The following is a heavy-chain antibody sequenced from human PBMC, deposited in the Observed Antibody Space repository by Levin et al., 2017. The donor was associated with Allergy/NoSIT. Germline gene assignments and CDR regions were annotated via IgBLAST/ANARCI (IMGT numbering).Heavy chain of an antibody. Sequence: SVKVSCKASGGTFSSYAISWVRQAPGQGLEWMGGIIPIFGTANYAQKFQGRVTITADESTSTAYMELSSLRSEDTAVYYCARVLGYYDSSGYSPSYYFDYWGQGTLVTVSS. CDR3: ARVLGYYDSSGYSPSYYFDY. J-gene: IGHJ4*02. CDR1: GGTFSSYA. V-gene: IGHV1-69*13. CDR2: IIPIFGTA. D-gene: IGHD3-22*01.